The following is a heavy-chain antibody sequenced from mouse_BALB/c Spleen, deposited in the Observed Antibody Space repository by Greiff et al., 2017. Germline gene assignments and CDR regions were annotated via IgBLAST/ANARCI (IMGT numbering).Heavy chain of an antibody. D-gene: IGHD2-4*01. V-gene: IGHV5-17*02. Sequence: EVQVVESGGGLVQPGGSRKLSCAASGFTFSSFGMHWVRQAPEKGLEWVAYISSGSSTSYYADTVTGRFTISRDNPKNTLFLQMTSLRSEDTAMYYCARNDYDGYYAMDYWGQGTSVTVSS. CDR3: ARNDYDGYYAMDY. CDR2: ISSGSSTS. J-gene: IGHJ4*01. CDR1: GFTFSSFG.